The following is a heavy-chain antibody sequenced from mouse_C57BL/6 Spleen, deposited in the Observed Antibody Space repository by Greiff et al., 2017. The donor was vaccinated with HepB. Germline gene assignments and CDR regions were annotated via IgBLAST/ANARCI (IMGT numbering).Heavy chain of an antibody. J-gene: IGHJ1*03. CDR3: AITTDWYFDV. CDR1: GYTFTSYW. Sequence: QVQLQQPGAELVMPGASVKLSCKASGYTFTSYWMHWVKQRPGQGLEWIGEIDPSDSYTNYNQKFKGKSTLTVDKSSSTAYMQLSSLTSEDSAVYYGAITTDWYFDVWGTGTTVTVSS. D-gene: IGHD1-1*01. CDR2: IDPSDSYT. V-gene: IGHV1-69*01.